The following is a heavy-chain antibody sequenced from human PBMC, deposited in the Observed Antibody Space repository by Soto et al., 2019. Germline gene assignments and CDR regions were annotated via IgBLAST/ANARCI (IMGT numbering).Heavy chain of an antibody. D-gene: IGHD5-12*01. J-gene: IGHJ6*02. Sequence: QVQLQQWGAGLLKPSETLSLTCAVYGGSFSGYYWSWIRQPPGKGLEWIGEINHSGSTNYNPSLKSRVTISVDTSKNQFSLKLSSVTAADTAVYYCARRPMGYVLYYYYGMDVWGQGTTVTVSS. CDR2: INHSGST. CDR1: GGSFSGYY. V-gene: IGHV4-34*01. CDR3: ARRPMGYVLYYYYGMDV.